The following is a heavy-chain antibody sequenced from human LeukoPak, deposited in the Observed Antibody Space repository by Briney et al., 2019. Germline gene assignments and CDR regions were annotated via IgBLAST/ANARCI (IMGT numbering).Heavy chain of an antibody. CDR1: GFTFSNYA. V-gene: IGHV3-23*01. CDR3: AKDRAYQVLWGYFDY. D-gene: IGHD2-2*01. Sequence: PGGSLRLSCAASGFTFSNYAMTWVRQAPGKGLEWVSSISDTGGNTYYADSVKGRFTISRDNSKNTLFLQMNRLRAEDTAVYYCAKDRAYQVLWGYFDYWGQGSLVTVSS. J-gene: IGHJ4*02. CDR2: ISDTGGNT.